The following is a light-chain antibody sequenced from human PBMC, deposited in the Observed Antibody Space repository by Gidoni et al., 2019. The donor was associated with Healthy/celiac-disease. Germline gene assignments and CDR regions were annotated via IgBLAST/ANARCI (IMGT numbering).Light chain of an antibody. V-gene: IGKV3-11*01. CDR1: QSVSSY. J-gene: IGKJ4*01. CDR2: DAS. Sequence: EIALTQSPATLSLSPGARATRSCRASQSVSSYLAWYQQKPGQAPRLLIYDASNRATGIPARFSGSGSGTDFTLTISSLEPEDFAVYYCQQRSNWPPPLTFGGGTKVEIK. CDR3: QQRSNWPPPLT.